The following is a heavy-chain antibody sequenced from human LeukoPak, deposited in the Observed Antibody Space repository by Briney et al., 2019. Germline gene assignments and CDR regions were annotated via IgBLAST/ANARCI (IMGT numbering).Heavy chain of an antibody. J-gene: IGHJ4*02. CDR3: AKDGIAAAGTDY. D-gene: IGHD6-13*01. CDR2: ISGSGGST. V-gene: IGHV3-23*01. Sequence: HPGGPLRLSCAASGFTFSSYAMSWVRQAPGKGLEWVSAISGSGGSTYYADSVKGRFTISRDNSKNTLYLQMNSLRAEDTAVYYCAKDGIAAAGTDYWGQGTLVTVSS. CDR1: GFTFSSYA.